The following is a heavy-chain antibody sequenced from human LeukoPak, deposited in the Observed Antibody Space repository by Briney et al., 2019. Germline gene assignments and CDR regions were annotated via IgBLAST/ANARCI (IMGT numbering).Heavy chain of an antibody. J-gene: IGHJ3*01. CDR2: INPTSGGT. D-gene: IGHD1/OR15-1a*01. CDR1: GYTFTDYY. Sequence: ASVKVSCKASGYTFTDYYMHWVRQAPGQGLEWVGWINPTSGGTNYAQKFQDRVTMTRYTSNNTSYMELSRLRSDDTAVYYCAREFRTTTWSYDAFDLWGQGTMVTVSS. V-gene: IGHV1-2*02. CDR3: AREFRTTTWSYDAFDL.